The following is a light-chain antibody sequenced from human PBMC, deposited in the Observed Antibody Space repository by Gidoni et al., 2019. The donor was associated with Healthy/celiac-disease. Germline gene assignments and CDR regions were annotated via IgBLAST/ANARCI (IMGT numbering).Light chain of an antibody. V-gene: IGKV1-5*03. CDR1: QSISSW. CDR3: QQYNSYSLT. Sequence: DIQMTQSPSTLSVSVGDRVPITSRASQSISSWLAWYQQKPGQAPKLLIYQASSLESGVPSRFSGSGSGTEFTRTISSLQPDDFATYYCQQYNSYSLTFXQXTRLEIK. J-gene: IGKJ5*01. CDR2: QAS.